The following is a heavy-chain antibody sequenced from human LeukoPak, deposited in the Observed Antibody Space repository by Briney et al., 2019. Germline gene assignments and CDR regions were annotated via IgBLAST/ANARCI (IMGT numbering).Heavy chain of an antibody. Sequence: SQTLSLTRSVSGGSISSGSYYWTWIRQPAGKGLEWIGRIYTSGSTNYNPSLKSRVTISVDTSKNQFSLKLSSVTAADTAVYYCARAEIAAAGRDWFDPWGHRTLVTVSS. V-gene: IGHV4-61*02. D-gene: IGHD6-13*01. CDR1: GGSISSGSYY. CDR3: ARAEIAAAGRDWFDP. CDR2: IYTSGST. J-gene: IGHJ5*02.